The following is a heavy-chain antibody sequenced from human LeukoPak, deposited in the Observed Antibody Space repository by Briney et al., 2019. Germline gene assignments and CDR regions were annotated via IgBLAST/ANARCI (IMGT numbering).Heavy chain of an antibody. CDR3: ARGASSSSGGYYYYYVDV. CDR2: IYYSGST. J-gene: IGHJ6*03. V-gene: IGHV4-59*01. CDR1: GGSISSYY. Sequence: SETLSLTCTVSGGSISSYYWSWIRQPPGKGLEWIGYIYYSGSTNYNPSLKSRVTISVDTSKNQFSLKLSSVTAADTAVYYCARGASSSSGGYYYYYVDVWGKGTTVTVSS. D-gene: IGHD6-6*01.